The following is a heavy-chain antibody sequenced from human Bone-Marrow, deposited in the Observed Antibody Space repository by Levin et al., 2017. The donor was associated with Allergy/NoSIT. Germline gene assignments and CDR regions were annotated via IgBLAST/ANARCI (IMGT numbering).Heavy chain of an antibody. D-gene: IGHD2-21*01. Sequence: SETLSLTCAVSGGSISTTNWWSWVRQPPGKGLEWIGEVYHTGSAHYLPSLESRVTISVDKSKNRLSLKVNSVTAADTAVYYCARHANSRNYCGQWGQGTLVTVSS. CDR3: ARHANSRNYCGQ. V-gene: IGHV4-4*02. J-gene: IGHJ4*02. CDR1: GGSISTTNW. CDR2: VYHTGSA.